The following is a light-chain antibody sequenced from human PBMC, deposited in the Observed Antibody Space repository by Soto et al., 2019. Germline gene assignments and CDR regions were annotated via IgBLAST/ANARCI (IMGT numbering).Light chain of an antibody. CDR1: QSVSSY. J-gene: IGKJ2*01. CDR3: QQYYSFPRT. Sequence: DIQMTQSPSPLSASVGDRVDITCRTSQSVSSYLNWYHQKPGKAPNLLIYDASSLQSGVPSRFSGSGSGTDFTLTISSLQPEDFATYFCQQYYSFPRTFGQGTKLEIK. CDR2: DAS. V-gene: IGKV1-39*01.